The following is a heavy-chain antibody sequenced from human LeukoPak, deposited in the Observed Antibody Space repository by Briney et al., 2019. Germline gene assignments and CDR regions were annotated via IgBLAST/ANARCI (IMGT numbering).Heavy chain of an antibody. J-gene: IGHJ5*02. Sequence: PGGSLRLSCAASGFTFSSYSMNWVRQAPGKGLEWVSSISSSSSYIYYADSVKGRFTISRDNAKNSLYLQMNSLRAEDTAVYYCARAKIAVAGGGNWFDPWGQGALVTVSS. CDR1: GFTFSSYS. CDR3: ARAKIAVAGGGNWFDP. V-gene: IGHV3-21*01. D-gene: IGHD6-19*01. CDR2: ISSSSSYI.